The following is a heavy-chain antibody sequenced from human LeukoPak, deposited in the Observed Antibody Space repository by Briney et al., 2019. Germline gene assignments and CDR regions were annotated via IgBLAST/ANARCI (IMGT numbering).Heavy chain of an antibody. D-gene: IGHD3-10*01. CDR3: AKGSPLVRGALDY. CDR2: ISDSGGST. V-gene: IGHV3-23*01. Sequence: PGGSLRLSCAASGFTFSNYAMAWVRQAPGKGLEWVSTISDSGGSTYYADSVKGRFTISRDNSKNMLDLQMSSLRAEDTAVYYCAKGSPLVRGALDYWGQGTLVTVSS. CDR1: GFTFSNYA. J-gene: IGHJ4*02.